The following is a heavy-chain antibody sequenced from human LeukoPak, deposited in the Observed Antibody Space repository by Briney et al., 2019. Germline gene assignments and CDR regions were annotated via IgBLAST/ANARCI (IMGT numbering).Heavy chain of an antibody. D-gene: IGHD3-10*02. CDR2: IIPIFGTA. CDR3: ARTLSVRGVISASYNYYMDV. Sequence: GASVKVSCKASGGTFSSYAISWVRQAPGQGLEWMGGIIPIFGTANYAQKFQGRVTITADKSTSTAYMELSSLRSEDTAVYYCARTLSVRGVISASYNYYMDVWGKGTTVTISS. J-gene: IGHJ6*03. CDR1: GGTFSSYA. V-gene: IGHV1-69*06.